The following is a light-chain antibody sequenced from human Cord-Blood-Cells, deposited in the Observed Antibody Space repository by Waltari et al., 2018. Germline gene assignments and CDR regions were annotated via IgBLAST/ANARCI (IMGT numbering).Light chain of an antibody. Sequence: QSALTQPASVSGSPGQSITISCTGTRSDVGGYNYVSWYQQHPGKAPKLMIYDVSNRPSGVSNHVSGSKSGNTASLTISGLQAEDEADYYCSSYTSSSTYVFGTGTKVTVL. V-gene: IGLV2-14*01. CDR2: DVS. CDR1: RSDVGGYNY. CDR3: SSYTSSSTYV. J-gene: IGLJ1*01.